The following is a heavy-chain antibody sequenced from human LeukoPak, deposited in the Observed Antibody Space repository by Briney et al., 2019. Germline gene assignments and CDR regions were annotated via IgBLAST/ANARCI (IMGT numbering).Heavy chain of an antibody. CDR1: MFPFSAYS. D-gene: IGHD3-22*01. CDR2: ISGSSAYV. V-gene: IGHV3-21*01. CDR3: AKAYYDSSGYSYYFDY. J-gene: IGHJ4*02. Sequence: GGSLRLSCAACMFPFSAYSINWVRRAPGKGLEGVSSISGSSAYVFYADSVKGRCTVSRDNAKNSLYLQMSSLRAEDTAVYYCAKAYYDSSGYSYYFDYWGQGTPVTVSS.